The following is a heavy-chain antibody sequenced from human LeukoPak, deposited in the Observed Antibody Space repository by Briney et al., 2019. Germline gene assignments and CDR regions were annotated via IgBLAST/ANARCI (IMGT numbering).Heavy chain of an antibody. Sequence: SETLSLTCAVSGYSISSGYYWGWIRQPPGKGLEWIGSIYHSGSTYYNPSLKSRVTISVDTSKNQFSLKLSSVTAADTAVYYCAREWYFDLWGRGTLVTVSS. V-gene: IGHV4-38-2*02. CDR1: GYSISSGYY. CDR3: AREWYFDL. J-gene: IGHJ2*01. CDR2: IYHSGST.